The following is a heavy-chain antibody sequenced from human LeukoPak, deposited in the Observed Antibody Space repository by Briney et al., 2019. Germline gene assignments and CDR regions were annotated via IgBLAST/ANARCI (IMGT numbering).Heavy chain of an antibody. J-gene: IGHJ4*02. Sequence: GGSLRLSCAASGFTFSNAWMSWVRQAPGKGLEWVDRIKSKTDGGTTDYAAPVKGRFTISRDDSKNTLYLQMNSLKTEDTAVYYCTAGSGYCSSTSCYPLFDYWGQGTLVTVSS. D-gene: IGHD2-2*01. CDR3: TAGSGYCSSTSCYPLFDY. V-gene: IGHV3-15*01. CDR2: IKSKTDGGTT. CDR1: GFTFSNAW.